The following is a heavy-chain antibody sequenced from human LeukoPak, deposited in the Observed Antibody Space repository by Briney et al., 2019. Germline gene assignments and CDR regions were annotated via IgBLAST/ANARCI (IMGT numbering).Heavy chain of an antibody. CDR1: GGSISISSHY. CDR2: IYYSGST. V-gene: IGHV4-39*02. J-gene: IGHJ6*03. D-gene: IGHD1-14*01. Sequence: PSETLSLTCTVSGGSISISSHYWVWIRQPPGKGLEWIGSIYYSGSTYYNPSLKSRVTISVDMSRNQFSLKLTSVTAADTAVYYCAREIRPGNYYYYMDVRGKGTTVTISS. CDR3: AREIRPGNYYYYMDV.